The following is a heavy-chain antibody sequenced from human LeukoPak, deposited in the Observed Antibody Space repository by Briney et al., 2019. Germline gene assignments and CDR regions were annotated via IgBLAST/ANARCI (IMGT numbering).Heavy chain of an antibody. CDR2: IPYDGDNT. V-gene: IGHV3-30-3*01. CDR1: GFTFSRYA. CDR3: AKSYYYDSSGSDV. Sequence: GGSLRLSCAASGFTFSRYAMYWVRQAPGKGLEWVAFIPYDGDNTYYADSVKGRFTISRDNSKNTLYLQMNSLRAEDTAVYYCAKSYYYDSSGSDVWGQGTTVTVSS. J-gene: IGHJ6*02. D-gene: IGHD3-22*01.